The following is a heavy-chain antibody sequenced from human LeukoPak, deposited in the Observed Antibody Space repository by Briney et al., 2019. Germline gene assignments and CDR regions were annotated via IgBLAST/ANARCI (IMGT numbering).Heavy chain of an antibody. CDR3: ATLEIGDYYFDY. CDR2: ISYSGSI. D-gene: IGHD2-21*01. V-gene: IGHV4-39*01. J-gene: IGHJ4*02. Sequence: SETLSLTCTVSGGSISSRPYYWGWVRQPPRKGLEWIGSISYSGSIHYNPSLKSRVTISVDTSKNHFSLRLSSVTAADMAVYYCATLEIGDYYFDYWGQGTLVTVSS. CDR1: GGSISSRPYY.